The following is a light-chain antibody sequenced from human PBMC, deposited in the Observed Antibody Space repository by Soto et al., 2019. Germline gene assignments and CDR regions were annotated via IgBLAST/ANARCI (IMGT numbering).Light chain of an antibody. CDR3: SSYSISSTLGV. Sequence: QSALTQPASVSGSPGQSITISCTGTSSDVGSYNYVSWYQQHPGKAPKLMIYDVSNRPSGVSNRFSGSKSGNTASLTISGLQPEDEADYYCSSYSISSTLGVFGGGTKLTVL. CDR1: SSDVGSYNY. CDR2: DVS. V-gene: IGLV2-14*01. J-gene: IGLJ2*01.